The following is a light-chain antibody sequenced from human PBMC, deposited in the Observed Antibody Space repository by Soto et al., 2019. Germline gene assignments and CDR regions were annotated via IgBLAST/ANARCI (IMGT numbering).Light chain of an antibody. CDR1: QSVSNS. J-gene: IGKJ2*01. V-gene: IGKV3-11*01. Sequence: ETVLTQSPATLSLSPGERATLSCRASQSVSNSLAWYQQKPGQAPRLLIYDASNRATAIPARFSGSGSGTDFTLTISGLEPEDSAVYYCQQRSNWPPYTFGQGTKVEIK. CDR3: QQRSNWPPYT. CDR2: DAS.